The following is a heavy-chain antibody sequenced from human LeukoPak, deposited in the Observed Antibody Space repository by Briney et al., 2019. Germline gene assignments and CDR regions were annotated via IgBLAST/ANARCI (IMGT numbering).Heavy chain of an antibody. CDR2: ISGSGGST. CDR3: AKLSPQQWLVLGDYFDY. J-gene: IGHJ4*02. Sequence: GASLRLSCAASGFTFSSYAMSWVRQAPGKGLEWVSAISGSGGSTYYADSMKGRFTIPRDNSKNTLYLQMNSLRAEDTAVYYCAKLSPQQWLVLGDYFDYWGQGTLVTVSS. D-gene: IGHD6-19*01. V-gene: IGHV3-23*01. CDR1: GFTFSSYA.